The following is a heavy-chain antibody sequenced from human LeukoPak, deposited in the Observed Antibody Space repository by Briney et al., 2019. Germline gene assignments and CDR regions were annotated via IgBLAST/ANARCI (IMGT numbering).Heavy chain of an antibody. CDR1: GGSISSGGYY. D-gene: IGHD2-8*02. J-gene: IGHJ4*02. CDR2: IYTSGST. Sequence: SETLSLTCTVSGGSISSGGYYWSWIRQPAGKGLEWIGRIYTSGSTNYNPSLKSRVTMSVDTSKNQFSLKLSSVTAADTAVYYCARGSTGGYALSFDYWGQGTLVTVSS. CDR3: ARGSTGGYALSFDY. V-gene: IGHV4-61*02.